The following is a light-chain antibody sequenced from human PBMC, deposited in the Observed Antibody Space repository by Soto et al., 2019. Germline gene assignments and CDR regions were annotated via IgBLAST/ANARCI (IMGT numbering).Light chain of an antibody. V-gene: IGLV2-23*01. CDR2: EGG. J-gene: IGLJ1*01. CDR3: CSFAARNTYV. Sequence: QSVLTQPASVSGSPGQSIALSCTGTSSDVGTYNLVSWYQQHPGKAPKLLISEGGKRPSGVSDRFSGSKSGNTASLTISGLQAEDEADYYCCSFAARNTYVFGTGTKVTVL. CDR1: SSDVGTYNL.